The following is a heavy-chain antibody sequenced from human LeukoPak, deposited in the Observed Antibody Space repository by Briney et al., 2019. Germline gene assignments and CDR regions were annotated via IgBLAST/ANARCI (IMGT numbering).Heavy chain of an antibody. V-gene: IGHV4-34*01. Sequence: SETLSPTRAVYGGSFSGYYWSWIRQPPGKGLEWIGESNHGGSTNYNPSLKSRVTIAVDTSKNQLSLKLSSVTAADTAVYYCARGGGDYWYLDLWGRGTLVTVSS. CDR2: SNHGGST. D-gene: IGHD2-21*01. J-gene: IGHJ2*01. CDR1: GGSFSGYY. CDR3: ARGGGDYWYLDL.